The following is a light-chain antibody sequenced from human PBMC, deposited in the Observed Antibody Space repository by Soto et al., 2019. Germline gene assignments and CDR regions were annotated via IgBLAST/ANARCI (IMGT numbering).Light chain of an antibody. CDR2: SNN. CDR3: AAWDGSLNGYV. Sequence: QSVLTQPPSASGTPGQRVTISCSGSSSNIGSNTVNWYQQLPGTAPKLLIYSNNQRPSGVPDRFSGSKSGTSASLAISGLQSEDEAVYYCAAWDGSLNGYVFGTGTKVTVL. J-gene: IGLJ1*01. CDR1: SSNIGSNT. V-gene: IGLV1-44*01.